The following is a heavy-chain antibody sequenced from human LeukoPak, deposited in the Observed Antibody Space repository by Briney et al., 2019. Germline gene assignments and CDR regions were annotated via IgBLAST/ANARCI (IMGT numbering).Heavy chain of an antibody. V-gene: IGHV3-23*01. Sequence: GGSLRLSCAASGFTFSSYAMSWVRQAPGKGLEWVSVISASGGSTYYADSVKGRFTISRDNAKNTLDLRMNSLRAEDTAVYFCAKDQIHSSGWYHYFDYWGQGTLVTVST. CDR2: ISASGGST. CDR1: GFTFSSYA. J-gene: IGHJ4*02. D-gene: IGHD6-13*01. CDR3: AKDQIHSSGWYHYFDY.